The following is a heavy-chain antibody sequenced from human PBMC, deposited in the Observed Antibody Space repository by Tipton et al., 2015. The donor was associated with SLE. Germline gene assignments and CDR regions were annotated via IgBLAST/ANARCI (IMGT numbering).Heavy chain of an antibody. D-gene: IGHD6-19*01. V-gene: IGHV3-7*03. Sequence: VQLVQSGAEVKKPGASVKVSCKASGYTFTSYGISWVRQAPGKGLEWVANIKQDGSEKYYVDSVKGRFTISRDNAKNSLYLQMNSLRAEDTAVYYCARDEGSSGWYEAFDIWGQGTMVTVSS. CDR2: IKQDGSEK. J-gene: IGHJ3*02. CDR3: ARDEGSSGWYEAFDI. CDR1: GYTFTSYG.